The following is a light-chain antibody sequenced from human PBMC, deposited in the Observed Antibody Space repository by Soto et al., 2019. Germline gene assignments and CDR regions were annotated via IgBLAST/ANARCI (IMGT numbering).Light chain of an antibody. CDR3: QQRSNWTPES. CDR2: DAS. CDR1: QSVSSY. J-gene: IGKJ5*01. V-gene: IGKV3-11*01. Sequence: ENVSTQSPSTLSLSPGERATLPCRASQSVSSYLAWYQQKPGQAPRLLIYDASNRATGIPARFSGSGSGTDFTLTISSLEPEDFAVYYCQQRSNWTPESFGQGTRLEI.